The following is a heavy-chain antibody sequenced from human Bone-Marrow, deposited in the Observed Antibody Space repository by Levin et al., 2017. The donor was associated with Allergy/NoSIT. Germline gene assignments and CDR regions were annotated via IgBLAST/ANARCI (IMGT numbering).Heavy chain of an antibody. V-gene: IGHV1-69*13. D-gene: IGHD3-3*01. CDR3: ARGSYDFWSGDPHYYYYGLDV. Sequence: SVKVSCKASGGTLSTYPISWVRQAPGQGLEWMGGIIPIFGTANYAQKFQGRVTITADESTNTAYMELSSLRSEDTAVYYCARGSYDFWSGDPHYYYYGLDVWGQGTTVTVSS. CDR2: IIPIFGTA. CDR1: GGTLSTYP. J-gene: IGHJ6*02.